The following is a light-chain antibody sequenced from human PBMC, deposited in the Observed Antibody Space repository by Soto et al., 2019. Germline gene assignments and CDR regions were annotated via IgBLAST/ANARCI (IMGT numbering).Light chain of an antibody. CDR2: DAS. J-gene: IGKJ2*01. CDR1: QTVRNNY. V-gene: IGKV3-20*01. Sequence: EFVLTQSPGTLSLSPGERATLSCRASQTVRNNYLAWYQQKPGQAPRLLIYDASSRATGIPDRFSGGGSGTDFTLTISRLEPEDFAVYYCQQYGSSPYTFGLGPKLEIK. CDR3: QQYGSSPYT.